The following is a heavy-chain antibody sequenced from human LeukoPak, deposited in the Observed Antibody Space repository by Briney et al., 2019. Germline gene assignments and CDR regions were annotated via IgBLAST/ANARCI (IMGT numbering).Heavy chain of an antibody. CDR2: IYTSGST. CDR3: ARENSGSYREFDY. CDR1: GGSISSYY. V-gene: IGHV4-4*07. D-gene: IGHD1-26*01. J-gene: IGHJ4*02. Sequence: SSETLSLTCTVSGGSISSYYWSWIRQPAGKGLEWIGRIYTSGSTNYNASLKSRVSMSVDTSKNQFTLKLSSVTAADTAVFYCARENSGSYREFDYWGQGTLVTVSS.